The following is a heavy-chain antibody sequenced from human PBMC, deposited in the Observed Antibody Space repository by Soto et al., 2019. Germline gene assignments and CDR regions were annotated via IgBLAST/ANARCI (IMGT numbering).Heavy chain of an antibody. D-gene: IGHD3-16*02. CDR1: GYSFSTCG. V-gene: IGHV1-18*01. CDR2: ISGHDDKT. Sequence: QVQLVQSGAELKRPGASVKVSCKASGYSFSTCGITWVRQAPGQGLEWMGWISGHDDKTKLAENFQGRVTMTTDTSTGAAYKEMRSPKSDDTAGFYWGGVGGGGISFSPHVWFPSDGIDIWGQGTMVTVSS. CDR3: GGVGGGGISFSPHVWFPSDGIDI. J-gene: IGHJ3*02.